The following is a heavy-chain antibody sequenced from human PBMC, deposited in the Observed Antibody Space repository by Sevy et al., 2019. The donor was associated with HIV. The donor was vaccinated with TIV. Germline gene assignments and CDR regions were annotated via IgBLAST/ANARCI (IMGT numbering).Heavy chain of an antibody. CDR3: ARGGYSGYYYDSSGYIHFDY. J-gene: IGHJ4*02. D-gene: IGHD3-22*01. CDR1: GGSFSGYY. Sequence: SETLSLTCAVYGGSFSGYYWSWIRQPPGKGLEWIGEINHSGSTNYNPSLKSRVTISVDTSKNQFSLKLSCVTAADTAVYYCARGGYSGYYYDSSGYIHFDYWGQGTLVTVSS. V-gene: IGHV4-34*01. CDR2: INHSGST.